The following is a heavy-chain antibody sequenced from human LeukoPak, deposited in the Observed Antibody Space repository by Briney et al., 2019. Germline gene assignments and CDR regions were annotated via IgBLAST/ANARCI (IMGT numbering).Heavy chain of an antibody. CDR1: GYTFTSYG. Sequence: ASVKVSCQASGYTFTSYGISWVRQAPGQGLEWMGWISAYNGNTNYAQKLQGRVTMTTDTSTSTAYMELRSLRSDDTAVYYCAREDSSGWNAGAFDIWGQGTMVTVSP. D-gene: IGHD6-19*01. J-gene: IGHJ3*02. CDR2: ISAYNGNT. V-gene: IGHV1-18*01. CDR3: AREDSSGWNAGAFDI.